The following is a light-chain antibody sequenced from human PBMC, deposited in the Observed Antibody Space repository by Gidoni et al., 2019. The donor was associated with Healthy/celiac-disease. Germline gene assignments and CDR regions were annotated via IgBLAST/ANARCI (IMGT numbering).Light chain of an antibody. CDR1: QDISNY. CDR2: DAS. J-gene: IGKJ1*01. Sequence: DIQMEQSPSSLSASVGDRVTITCQASQDISNYLNWYKQKPGKAPKLLIYDASNLETGVPSRFSGSGSGTDFTFTISSLRPEDIATYYCQQYDNRRTFGQGTKVEIK. CDR3: QQYDNRRT. V-gene: IGKV1-33*01.